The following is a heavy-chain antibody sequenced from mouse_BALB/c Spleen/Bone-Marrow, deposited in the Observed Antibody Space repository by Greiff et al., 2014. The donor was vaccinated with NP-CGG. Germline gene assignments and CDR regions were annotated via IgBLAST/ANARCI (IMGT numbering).Heavy chain of an antibody. Sequence: EVKLVESGGGLVKPGGSLKLSCAASGFTFSSYTMSWVRQTPVKRLEWVATITRGGGYTYYPDSMKGRFTISRDNAKSTLYLQMSSLKSEDTAMYYCTRDLDDGYSYYAMDYWGQGTSVTVAS. D-gene: IGHD2-3*01. CDR2: ITRGGGYT. CDR1: GFTFSSYT. V-gene: IGHV5-6-4*01. CDR3: TRDLDDGYSYYAMDY. J-gene: IGHJ4*01.